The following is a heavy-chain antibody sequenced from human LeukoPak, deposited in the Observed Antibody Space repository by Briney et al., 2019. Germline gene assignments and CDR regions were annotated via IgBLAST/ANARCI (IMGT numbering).Heavy chain of an antibody. CDR1: GGSISSYY. D-gene: IGHD6-13*01. V-gene: IGHV4-4*07. CDR2: IYTSGST. CDR3: ARGEAAGNFDY. Sequence: SETLSLTCTVSGGSISSYYWGWIRQPAGKGLEWIGRIYTSGSTNYNPSLKSRVTISVDTSKNQFSLKLSSVTAADTAVYYCARGEAAGNFDYWGQGTLVTVSS. J-gene: IGHJ4*02.